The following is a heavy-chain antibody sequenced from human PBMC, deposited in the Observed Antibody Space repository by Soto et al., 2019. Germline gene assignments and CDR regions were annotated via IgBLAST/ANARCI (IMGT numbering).Heavy chain of an antibody. Sequence: QEHLVESGGGVVQAGTSLRLSCAASGFRFNNYGMHWVLQAPGKGLEWVAFVSSDGNNKYYADAVKGRFTISRDNSKSTMFLQVDSLRVDDTAIYYCAKDRVIQLLPIWPDPWGHGTLVTVSS. J-gene: IGHJ5*02. D-gene: IGHD2-15*01. CDR2: VSSDGNNK. V-gene: IGHV3-30*18. CDR3: AKDRVIQLLPIWPDP. CDR1: GFRFNNYG.